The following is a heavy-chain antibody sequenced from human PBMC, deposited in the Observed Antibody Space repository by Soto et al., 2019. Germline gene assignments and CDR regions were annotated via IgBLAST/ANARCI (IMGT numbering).Heavy chain of an antibody. V-gene: IGHV3-74*03. CDR1: GFTFSSHW. CDR3: ARPRRFCDSTRCYEEFDY. D-gene: IGHD2-2*01. Sequence: EVQLVESGGGLVQPGGSLRLSCVASGFTFSSHWMHWVRQAPGKGPVWVSRINTDGNTTAYAYSVKGRFSISRDNAKNTLYLQMDSLRAEDTAVYYCARPRRFCDSTRCYEEFDYWGQGTPVTVSS. J-gene: IGHJ4*02. CDR2: INTDGNTT.